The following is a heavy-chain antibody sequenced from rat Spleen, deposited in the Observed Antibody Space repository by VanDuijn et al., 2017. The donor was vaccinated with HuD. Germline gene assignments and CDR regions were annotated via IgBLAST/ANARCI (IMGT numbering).Heavy chain of an antibody. V-gene: IGHV3-3*01. D-gene: IGHD1-11*01. Sequence: EVQLQESGPGLVKPSQSLSLTCSVTGYSITSGYGWNWIRKFPGNKLEWMGYINSAGRTNYNPPLKSQISITRATSKNQFFLQLTSVTTEDTATYFCARTSGGTRGYYVIDAWGQGASVTVSS. CDR1: GYSITSGYG. CDR3: ARTSGGTRGYYVIDA. J-gene: IGHJ4*01. CDR2: INSAGRT.